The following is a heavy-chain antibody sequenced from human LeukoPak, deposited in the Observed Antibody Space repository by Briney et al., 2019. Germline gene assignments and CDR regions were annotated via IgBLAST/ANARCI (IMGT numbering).Heavy chain of an antibody. CDR2: ISSSSSYI. V-gene: IGHV3-21*01. D-gene: IGHD3-9*01. J-gene: IGHJ3*02. CDR3: ARDYDILTGYAFDI. CDR1: GFTFSSYS. Sequence: GGSLRLSCAASGFTFSSYSMNWVRQAPGKGLEWVSSISSSSSYIYYADSVKGRFTIYRDNAKNSLYLHMNSLRAEDTAVYYCARDYDILTGYAFDIWGQGTMVTVSS.